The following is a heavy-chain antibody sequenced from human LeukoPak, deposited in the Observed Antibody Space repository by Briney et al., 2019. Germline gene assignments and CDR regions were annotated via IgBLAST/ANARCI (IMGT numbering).Heavy chain of an antibody. Sequence: PGGSLRLSCAASGFRFSSYWTSWVRQAPGKGLEWVSAITASDGSTYYADSVKGRFTISRDNSKNTLYLQMNSLRAEDTGLYYCTRDGWDYWGQGTLVTVSS. V-gene: IGHV3-23*01. CDR1: GFRFSSYW. J-gene: IGHJ4*02. D-gene: IGHD2-2*03. CDR3: TRDGWDY. CDR2: ITASDGST.